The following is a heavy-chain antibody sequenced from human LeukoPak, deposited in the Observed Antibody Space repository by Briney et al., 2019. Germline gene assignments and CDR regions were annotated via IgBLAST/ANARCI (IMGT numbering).Heavy chain of an antibody. CDR3: ASGAQYCSSTSCYVWAFDI. CDR1: GGTFSSYT. D-gene: IGHD2-2*01. J-gene: IGHJ3*02. CDR2: IIPIFGTA. V-gene: IGHV1-69*06. Sequence: SVKVSCKPSGGTFSSYTISWVRQAPGQGLEWMGGIIPIFGTANYAQKFQGRVTITADKSTSTAYMELSSLRSEDTAVYYCASGAQYCSSTSCYVWAFDIWGQGTMVTVSS.